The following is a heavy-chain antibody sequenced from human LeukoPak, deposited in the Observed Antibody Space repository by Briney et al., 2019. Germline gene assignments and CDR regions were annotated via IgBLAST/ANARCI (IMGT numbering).Heavy chain of an antibody. CDR3: ARELNYFDY. CDR1: GGSISSGDYY. D-gene: IGHD2-8*01. J-gene: IGHJ4*02. CDR2: TYFTGIN. Sequence: SQTLSLTCTVSGGSISSGDYYWPWIRQPPGKGPGLIGSTYFTGINYYNPSLKSRVTISVDTSKNQFSLKLSSVTAADTAVYYCARELNYFDYWGQGTLVTVSS. V-gene: IGHV4-30-4*01.